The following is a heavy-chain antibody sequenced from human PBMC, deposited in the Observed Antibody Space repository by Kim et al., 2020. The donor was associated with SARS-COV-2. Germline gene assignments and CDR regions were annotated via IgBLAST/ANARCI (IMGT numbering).Heavy chain of an antibody. CDR3: ASESVVVTAMSDAFDI. V-gene: IGHV6-1*01. CDR1: GDSVPSNSAA. Sequence: SQTLSLTCAISGDSVPSNSAAWNWIRQSPSRGLEWLGRTYYRSKWYNDYAVSVKSRITINPDTSKNQFSLQLNSVTPEDTAVYYCASESVVVTAMSDAFDILGQGTMVTVSS. D-gene: IGHD2-21*02. J-gene: IGHJ3*02. CDR2: TYYRSKWYN.